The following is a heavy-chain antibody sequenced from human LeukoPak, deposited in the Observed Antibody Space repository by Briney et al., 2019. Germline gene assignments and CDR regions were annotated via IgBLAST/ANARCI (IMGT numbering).Heavy chain of an antibody. V-gene: IGHV3-23*01. Sequence: HPGGSLRLSCAASGFTFSNYAMSWVRQAPGKGLEWVSGISASGSSTYYADSVKGRFTISRDTSQNTLYLQMNSLRAEDTALYYCATYSSGWSLGGYWGQGTLVTVS. CDR3: ATYSSGWSLGGY. D-gene: IGHD6-19*01. CDR1: GFTFSNYA. J-gene: IGHJ4*02. CDR2: ISASGSST.